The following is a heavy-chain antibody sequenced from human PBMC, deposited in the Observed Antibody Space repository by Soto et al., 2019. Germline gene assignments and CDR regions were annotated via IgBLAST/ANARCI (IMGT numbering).Heavy chain of an antibody. CDR3: ARVPRVVNPGGDYYYGMDV. CDR1: GYTFSLYS. V-gene: IGHV1-18*01. CDR2: IKAYIGDT. J-gene: IGHJ6*02. Sequence: GSMKVCFKASGYTFSLYSIRWWRQASGRGRAWMGWIKAYIGDTNYAQRLQDRVTMTTDTATSTAYMDLRSLRSDDTAVYYCARVPRVVNPGGDYYYGMDVWGQGTTVTVSS. D-gene: IGHD2-15*01.